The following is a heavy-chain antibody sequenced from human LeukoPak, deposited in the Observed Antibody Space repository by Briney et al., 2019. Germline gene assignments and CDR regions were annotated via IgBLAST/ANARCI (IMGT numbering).Heavy chain of an antibody. J-gene: IGHJ4*02. V-gene: IGHV4-34*01. CDR1: GGSFSGYY. D-gene: IGHD5-12*01. Sequence: SETLSLTCAVYGGSFSGYYWSWIRQPPGKGLEWIGEINHSGSTNYNPSLKSRVTISVDTSKNQFSLKLSSVTAADTAVYYCARGPSPPLEYSGYGDPGLRGESYFDYWGQGTLVTVSS. CDR3: ARGPSPPLEYSGYGDPGLRGESYFDY. CDR2: INHSGST.